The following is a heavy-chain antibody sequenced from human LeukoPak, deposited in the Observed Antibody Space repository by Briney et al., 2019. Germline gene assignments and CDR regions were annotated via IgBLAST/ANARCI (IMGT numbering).Heavy chain of an antibody. J-gene: IGHJ4*02. V-gene: IGHV4-39*07. CDR3: ATYYGGNSFDY. D-gene: IGHD4-23*01. CDR2: LYYSGST. CDR1: GDSSSTGNYY. Sequence: SSETLSLTCTVSGDSSSTGNYYWGWIRQPPGKGLEWIGSLYYSGSTYYNPSLKSRVTISVDTSKNQFSLKLSSVTAADTAVYYCATYYGGNSFDYWGQGTLVTVSS.